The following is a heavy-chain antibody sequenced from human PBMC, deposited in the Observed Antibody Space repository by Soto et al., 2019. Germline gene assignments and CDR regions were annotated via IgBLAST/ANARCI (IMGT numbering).Heavy chain of an antibody. CDR1: GFSFSGYV. CDR2: VSGSGSGT. CDR3: ARNTASDY. Sequence: EVQLLESGGGLVQPGGSLRLSCAASGFSFSGYVMTWVRQAPGKGLEWVSAVSGSGSGTYYADSVKGRFTISRDNSKNTLYLQMNSLRVDDTAVYYCARNTASDYWGQGTLVIVSS. V-gene: IGHV3-23*01. D-gene: IGHD5-18*01. J-gene: IGHJ4*02.